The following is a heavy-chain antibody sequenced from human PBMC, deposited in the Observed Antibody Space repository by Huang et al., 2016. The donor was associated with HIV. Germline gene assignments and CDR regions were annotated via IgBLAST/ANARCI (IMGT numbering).Heavy chain of an antibody. CDR2: IRHDGKNN. V-gene: IGHV3-30*02. CDR3: VKETVQWLVTY. Sequence: QVQVVESGGGVVQPGGSLRLSCAASGFTFSGYGMHWVRPGPGKGLEWGAFIRHDGKNNYYADSVKGRFTVSRDTSKNTLYLHMNSLRPADTAVYYCVKETVQWLVTYWGQGTLVTVSS. D-gene: IGHD6-19*01. CDR1: GFTFSGYG. J-gene: IGHJ4*02.